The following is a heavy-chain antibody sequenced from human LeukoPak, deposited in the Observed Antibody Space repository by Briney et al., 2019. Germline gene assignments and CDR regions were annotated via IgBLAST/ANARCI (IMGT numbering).Heavy chain of an antibody. CDR3: ARVDSGNYDY. D-gene: IGHD1-26*01. Sequence: GGSLRLSCAASGFRFSGYVMSWVRQAPGKGLEYVSSIDFSDDGASYYADSVKGRFTISRDNSKNTLFLQMNSLRIEDTAFYYCARVDSGNYDYWGQGTLLTVSS. CDR2: IDFSDDGAS. CDR1: GFRFSGYV. V-gene: IGHV3-23*01. J-gene: IGHJ4*02.